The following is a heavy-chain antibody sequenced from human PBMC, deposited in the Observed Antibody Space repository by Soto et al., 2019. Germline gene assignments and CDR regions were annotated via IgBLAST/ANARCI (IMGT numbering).Heavy chain of an antibody. J-gene: IGHJ4*02. V-gene: IGHV3-30-3*01. Sequence: GGSLRLSCAASGFTFSSYAMHWVRQAPGKGLEWVAVISYDGSNKYYADSVKGRFTISRDNSKNTLYLQMNSLRAEDTAVYYCPRVSTYRGSHRGYFDYWGPGTLLTVSS. CDR3: PRVSTYRGSHRGYFDY. D-gene: IGHD2-15*01. CDR2: ISYDGSNK. CDR1: GFTFSSYA.